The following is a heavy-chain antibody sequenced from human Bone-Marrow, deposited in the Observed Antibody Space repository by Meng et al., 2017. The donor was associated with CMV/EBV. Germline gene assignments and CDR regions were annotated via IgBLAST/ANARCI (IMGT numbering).Heavy chain of an antibody. CDR2: ISSSSSTI. CDR1: GFTFSSSW. V-gene: IGHV3-48*04. CDR3: ARGRSVVPAAISYYYGMDV. Sequence: GGSLRLSCAASGFTFSSSWMHWVRQAPGKGLEWVSYISSSSSTIYYADSVKGRFTISRDNAKNSLYLQMNSLRAEDTALYYCARGRSVVPAAISYYYGMDVWGQGTTVTVSS. J-gene: IGHJ6*01. D-gene: IGHD2-2*01.